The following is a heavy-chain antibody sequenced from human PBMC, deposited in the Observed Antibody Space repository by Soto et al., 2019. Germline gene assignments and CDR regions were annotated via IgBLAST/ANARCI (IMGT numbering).Heavy chain of an antibody. J-gene: IGHJ6*02. Sequence: PGGSLRLSCAASGFTFSSYSMSWVRQAPGKGLEWVSSIISSSSYIYYADSVKGRFTISRDNAKNSLYLQMNSLRAEDTAVYYCARDRRQEVVVPAAIPSYYYYGMDVWGQGTTVTVSS. CDR3: ARDRRQEVVVPAAIPSYYYYGMDV. V-gene: IGHV3-21*01. D-gene: IGHD2-2*01. CDR2: IISSSSYI. CDR1: GFTFSSYS.